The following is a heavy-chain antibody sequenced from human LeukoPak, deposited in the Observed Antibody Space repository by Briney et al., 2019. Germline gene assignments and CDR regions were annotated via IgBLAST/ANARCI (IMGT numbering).Heavy chain of an antibody. Sequence: ASVTVSCTASGYTFTIYYIHWVRQAPGQGLEWMGIINPGGGSTSYAQKFQGRVTMTRDTSTSTIYMELSSLRSEDTAVYYCARDSGYYYYGMDVWGQGTTVTVSS. J-gene: IGHJ6*02. V-gene: IGHV1-46*01. D-gene: IGHD6-19*01. CDR1: GYTFTIYY. CDR2: INPGGGST. CDR3: ARDSGYYYYGMDV.